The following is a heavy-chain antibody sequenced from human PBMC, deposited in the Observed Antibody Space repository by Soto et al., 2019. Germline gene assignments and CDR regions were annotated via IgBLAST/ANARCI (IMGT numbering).Heavy chain of an antibody. CDR2: IIPIFGTA. J-gene: IGHJ4*02. V-gene: IGHV1-69*01. D-gene: IGHD3-22*01. CDR3: ARESSYDSSGYYLYYFDY. Sequence: QVQLVQSGAEVKKPGSSVKVSCKASGGTFSSYAISWVQQAPGQGLEWMGGIIPIFGTANYAQKFQGRVTITADESTSTAYMELSSLRSENTAVYYCARESSYDSSGYYLYYFDYWGQGTLVTVSS. CDR1: GGTFSSYA.